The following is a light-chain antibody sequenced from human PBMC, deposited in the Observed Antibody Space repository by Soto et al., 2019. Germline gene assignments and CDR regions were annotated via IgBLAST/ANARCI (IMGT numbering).Light chain of an antibody. CDR3: QQYYSTAMYT. Sequence: DIVMTQSPDSLAVSLGERATINCKSSQSLLYSANNKNHLTWYQQKPGQHPKLLLSWASTRESGVTDRFSGSGSGTDFTLTISILQAEDVAVYYCQQYYSTAMYTFGQGTKLEIK. CDR1: QSLLYSANNKNH. CDR2: WAS. J-gene: IGKJ2*01. V-gene: IGKV4-1*01.